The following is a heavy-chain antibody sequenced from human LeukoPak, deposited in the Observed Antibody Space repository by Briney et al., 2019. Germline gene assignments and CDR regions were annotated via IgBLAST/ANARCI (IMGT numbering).Heavy chain of an antibody. CDR3: ARDRSGTAMPSYYFDY. CDR2: INWNGGST. D-gene: IGHD5-18*01. Sequence: GGSLRLSCAASGFTFDDYGMSWVRQAPGRGLEWVSGINWNGGSTGYADSVKGRFTISRDNAKNSLYLQMNSLRAEDTALYYCARDRSGTAMPSYYFDYWGQGTLVTISS. CDR1: GFTFDDYG. V-gene: IGHV3-20*04. J-gene: IGHJ4*02.